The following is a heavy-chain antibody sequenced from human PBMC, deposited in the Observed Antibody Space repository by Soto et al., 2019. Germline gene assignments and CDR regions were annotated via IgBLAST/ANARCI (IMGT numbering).Heavy chain of an antibody. CDR2: ISTYNGNT. CDR3: ARDRGTYYDFWSGYTQVYYFDY. J-gene: IGHJ4*02. V-gene: IGHV1-18*04. Sequence: AASVKVSCKASGYTFTSYGISWVRQAPGQGLEWMGWISTYNGNTNYAQKFQGRVTMTTDTSTSTAYMELRSLRSDDTALYYCARDRGTYYDFWSGYTQVYYFDYWGQGTQVTVSS. D-gene: IGHD3-3*01. CDR1: GYTFTSYG.